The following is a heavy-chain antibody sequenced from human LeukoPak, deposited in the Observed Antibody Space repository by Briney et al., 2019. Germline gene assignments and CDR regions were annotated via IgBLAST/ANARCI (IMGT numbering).Heavy chain of an antibody. Sequence: ASVKVSCKASGYTFTSYDINWVRQATGQGLEWMGWMNPNSGNTGYAQKFQGRVTITRNTSISTAYMELSSPRSEDTAVYYCAREGYCSSTSCYAGVYYYYMDVWGKGTTVTVSS. V-gene: IGHV1-8*03. J-gene: IGHJ6*03. CDR2: MNPNSGNT. CDR3: AREGYCSSTSCYAGVYYYYMDV. CDR1: GYTFTSYD. D-gene: IGHD2-2*01.